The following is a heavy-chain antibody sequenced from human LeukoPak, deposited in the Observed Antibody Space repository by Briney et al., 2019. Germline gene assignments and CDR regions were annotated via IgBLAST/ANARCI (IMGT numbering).Heavy chain of an antibody. CDR1: GYTFTSYA. CDR3: ARGGKQWRGGNYFDS. CDR2: INAGNGNT. V-gene: IGHV1-3*03. J-gene: IGHJ4*02. Sequence: ASVKVSCKASGYTFTSYAMHWVRQAPGQRLEWMGWINAGNGNTKYSQEFQGRVTITRDTSASTVYMDLSDLRSEDTAVYYCARGGKQWRGGNYFDSWGQGTLVAVSS. D-gene: IGHD6-19*01.